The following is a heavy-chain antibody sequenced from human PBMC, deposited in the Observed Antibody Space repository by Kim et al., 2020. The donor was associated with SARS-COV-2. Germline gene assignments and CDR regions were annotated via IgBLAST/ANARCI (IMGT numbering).Heavy chain of an antibody. Sequence: SETLSLTCTVSRGFISDYYWSWIRQAPGKGLEWIGYIHHNGITNYNPSFKSRVSISINLSKNQFSFNMNSVTTADTAVYYCANKRADRSVFIVSWGQGTRVTVSS. D-gene: IGHD3-22*01. CDR1: RGFISDYY. V-gene: IGHV4-59*01. CDR2: IHHNGIT. CDR3: ANKRADRSVFIVS. J-gene: IGHJ4*02.